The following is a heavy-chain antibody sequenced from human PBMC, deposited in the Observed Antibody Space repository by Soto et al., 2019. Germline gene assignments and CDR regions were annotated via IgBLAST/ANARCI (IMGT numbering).Heavy chain of an antibody. CDR3: ARLQFSRIPFLDFCSGGSCP. J-gene: IGHJ5*02. CDR1: GGSISSSSYY. CDR2: IYYSGST. V-gene: IGHV4-39*01. Sequence: SETLSLTCTVSGGSISSSSYYWGWIRQPRGKGLEWIGSIYYSGSTYYNPSLKSRVTISVDTSKNQFSLKLSSVTAADTAVYYCARLQFSRIPFLDFCSGGSCPWGQGTLVTVSS. D-gene: IGHD2-15*01.